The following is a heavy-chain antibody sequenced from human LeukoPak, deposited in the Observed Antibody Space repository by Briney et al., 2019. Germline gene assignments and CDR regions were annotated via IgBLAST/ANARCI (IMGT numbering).Heavy chain of an antibody. Sequence: SETLSLTCAVYGGSFSGYYWSWIRQPPGKGLEWIGEINHSGSTNYNPSLKSRVTISVDTSKNQFSLKLRSVTAADTAVYYCARDRVEGGGRLGAFDIWGQGTMVTVSS. V-gene: IGHV4-34*01. J-gene: IGHJ3*02. CDR2: INHSGST. CDR1: GGSFSGYY. D-gene: IGHD2-15*01. CDR3: ARDRVEGGGRLGAFDI.